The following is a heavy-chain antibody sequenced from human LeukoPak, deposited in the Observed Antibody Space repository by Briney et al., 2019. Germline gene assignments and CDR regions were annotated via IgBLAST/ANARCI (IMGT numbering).Heavy chain of an antibody. J-gene: IGHJ4*02. V-gene: IGHV4-38-2*01. CDR3: ARIFRLRGSIDPGSSGPFDY. Sequence: SETLSLTCAVSGYSISSGYYWGWIRQPPGKGLEWIGSIYHSGSTYYNPSLKSRVTISVDTSKNQFSLKLTSVTPADTAVYYCARIFRLRGSIDPGSSGPFDYWGQGTLVTVSS. D-gene: IGHD4-17*01. CDR1: GYSISSGYY. CDR2: IYHSGST.